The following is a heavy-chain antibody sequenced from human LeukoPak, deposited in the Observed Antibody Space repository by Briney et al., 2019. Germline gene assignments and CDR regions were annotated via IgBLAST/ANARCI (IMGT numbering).Heavy chain of an antibody. CDR3: ARRGYYDSSGYSRAFDI. CDR1: GGSFRGYY. V-gene: IGHV4-34*01. Sequence: SETLSLTCAVYGGSFRGYYWSWIRQPPGKGLEWIGEINHSGSTNYNPSLKSRVTISVDTSKNQFSLKLSSVTAADTAVYYCARRGYYDSSGYSRAFDIWGQGTMVTVSS. CDR2: INHSGST. J-gene: IGHJ3*02. D-gene: IGHD3-22*01.